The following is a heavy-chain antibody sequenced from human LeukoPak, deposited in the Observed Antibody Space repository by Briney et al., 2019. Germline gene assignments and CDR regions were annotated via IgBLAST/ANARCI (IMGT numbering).Heavy chain of an antibody. Sequence: GGSLRLSCAASGFTFSTYVMNWVRQAPGKGLEWVSSISSSNNYIYYADSVKGRFTISRDNAKNSLYLQMNSLRAEDTAVYYCARRSPNYYFDYWGQGTPVTVSS. J-gene: IGHJ4*02. CDR2: ISSSNNYI. CDR1: GFTFSTYV. CDR3: ARRSPNYYFDY. V-gene: IGHV3-21*01.